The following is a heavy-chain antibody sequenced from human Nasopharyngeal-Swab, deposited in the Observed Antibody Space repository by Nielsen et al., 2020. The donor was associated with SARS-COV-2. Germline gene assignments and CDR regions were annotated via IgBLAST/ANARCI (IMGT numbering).Heavy chain of an antibody. CDR3: ARGWIAARPHYYYYYGMDV. V-gene: IGHV4-59*01. Sequence: SETLSLTCTVSGGSISSYYWSWIRQPPGKGLEWIGYTYYSGSTNYNTPIKSRVTISVDPSKTQFSLRLSSVTAADTAVYYCARGWIAARPHYYYYYGMDVWGQGTTVTVSS. CDR2: TYYSGST. J-gene: IGHJ6*02. D-gene: IGHD6-6*01. CDR1: GGSISSYY.